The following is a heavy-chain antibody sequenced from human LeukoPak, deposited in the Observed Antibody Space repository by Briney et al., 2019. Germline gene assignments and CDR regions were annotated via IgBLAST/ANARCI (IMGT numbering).Heavy chain of an antibody. CDR3: AKGLSTSYYSDFDY. V-gene: IGHV3-23*01. J-gene: IGHJ4*02. Sequence: PGGSLRLSCAASGFTFSNYAMTWVRQAPGKGLEWVSGISGSGGNPYYADSVKGRSTISRDNSKNTVYLQMNSLRADDTAVYYCAKGLSTSYYSDFDYWGQGTLVTVSS. CDR1: GFTFSNYA. D-gene: IGHD2-2*01. CDR2: ISGSGGNP.